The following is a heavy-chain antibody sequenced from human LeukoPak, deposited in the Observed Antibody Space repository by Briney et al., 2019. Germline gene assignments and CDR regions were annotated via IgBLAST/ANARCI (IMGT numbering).Heavy chain of an antibody. CDR3: ARVALVVPAAIRGGWFDP. D-gene: IGHD2-2*02. J-gene: IGHJ5*02. Sequence: SVKVSCKASGGTFSSYAISWVRQAPGQGLEWMGGIIPIFGTANYAQKFQGRVTITADESTSTAYMELSSLRSEDTAVYYCARVALVVPAAIRGGWFDPWGQGTLVTVSS. CDR1: GGTFSSYA. V-gene: IGHV1-69*13. CDR2: IIPIFGTA.